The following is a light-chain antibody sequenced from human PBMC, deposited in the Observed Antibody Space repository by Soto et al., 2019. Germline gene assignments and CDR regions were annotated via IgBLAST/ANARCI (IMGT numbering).Light chain of an antibody. J-gene: IGKJ3*01. V-gene: IGKV3-20*01. CDR3: QQCGGSPLFS. CDR1: ESVTSSC. CDR2: TTS. Sequence: EIVLTQSPDTLSLSPGERATLSCTASESVTSSCLAWYQRKAGQAPRLLIHTTSTRATDIPDRFSGSGSGTDFTLTISRLEPEDFAGYYCQQCGGSPLFSFGPGTRVDI.